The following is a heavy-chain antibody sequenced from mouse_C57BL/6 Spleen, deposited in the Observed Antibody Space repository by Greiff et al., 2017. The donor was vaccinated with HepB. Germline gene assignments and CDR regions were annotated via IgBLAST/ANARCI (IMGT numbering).Heavy chain of an antibody. D-gene: IGHD1-1*01. V-gene: IGHV1-54*01. Sequence: VQLQQSGAELVRPGPSVKVSCKASGYAFTNYLIEWVKQRPGQGLEWIGVINPGSGGTNYNEKFKGKATLTADKSSSTAYMQLSSLTSEDSAVYFCARVPYYGSSYYAMDYWGQGTSVTVSS. J-gene: IGHJ4*01. CDR2: INPGSGGT. CDR1: GYAFTNYL. CDR3: ARVPYYGSSYYAMDY.